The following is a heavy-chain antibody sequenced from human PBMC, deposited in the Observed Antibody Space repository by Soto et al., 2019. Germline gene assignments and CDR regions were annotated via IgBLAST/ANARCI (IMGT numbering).Heavy chain of an antibody. CDR2: ISGSGGST. D-gene: IGHD3-22*01. J-gene: IGHJ4*02. CDR1: GFTCSFCA. V-gene: IGHV3-23*01. CDR3: AKEADISGYYPDY. Sequence: GGSLRLSCAASGFTCSFCAMNWVRQAPGKGLEWVSVISGSGGSTHYADSVKGRSTISRDNSKNTLHLQVNSLRGEDTAVYYCAKEADISGYYPDYWGQGTQVTVSS.